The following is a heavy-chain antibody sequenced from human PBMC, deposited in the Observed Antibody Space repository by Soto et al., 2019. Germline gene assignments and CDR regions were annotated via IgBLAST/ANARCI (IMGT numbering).Heavy chain of an antibody. CDR2: FYYTGST. Sequence: QVQLQESGPGLVKSSETLSLTCTVSGGSVSSEHYYWNWIRQPPGKGLEWIGYFYYTGSTNYNPSLESRLTMSVDMSKNPFSLKLGSVTAADTAVYYCAGGTDGKKVAYWGQGTLVTVSS. CDR3: AGGTDGKKVAY. V-gene: IGHV4-61*03. J-gene: IGHJ4*02. CDR1: GGSVSSEHYY. D-gene: IGHD5-12*01.